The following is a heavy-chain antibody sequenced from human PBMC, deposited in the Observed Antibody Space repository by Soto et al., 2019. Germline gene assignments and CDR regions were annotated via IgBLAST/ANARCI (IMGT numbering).Heavy chain of an antibody. V-gene: IGHV4-34*01. D-gene: IGHD5-18*01. CDR1: GGSFSGYY. CDR3: ASFRVDTAMVTIVAFDI. Sequence: SETLSLTCAVYGGSFSGYYWSWIRQPPGKGLEWIGEINHSGSTNYNPSLKSRVTISVDTSKNQFSLKLSSVTAADTAVYYCASFRVDTAMVTIVAFDIWGQGTMVTVSS. J-gene: IGHJ3*02. CDR2: INHSGST.